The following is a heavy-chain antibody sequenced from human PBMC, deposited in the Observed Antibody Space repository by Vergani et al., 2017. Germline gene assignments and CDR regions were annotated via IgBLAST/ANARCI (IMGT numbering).Heavy chain of an antibody. CDR1: GYSITSGYY. CDR3: ARESWTSELRGVYWFDT. V-gene: IGHV4-38-2*02. D-gene: IGHD3-10*01. CDR2: IYHTGSA. J-gene: IGHJ5*02. Sequence: QVQLLESGPGLLKPSETLSLTCSVSGYSITSGYYWGWIRQPPGRGLEWIGSIYHTGSAYYNPSLKSRVTVSVDTSMNQVSLKRNSVTAADTAVYYCARESWTSELRGVYWFDTWGQGTLVSVSS.